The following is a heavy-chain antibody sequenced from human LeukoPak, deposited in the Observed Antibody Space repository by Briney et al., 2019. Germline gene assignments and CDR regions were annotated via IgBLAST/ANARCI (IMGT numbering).Heavy chain of an antibody. D-gene: IGHD6-13*01. CDR1: GFTFSSYG. Sequence: GRSLRLSCAASGFTFSSYGMHWVRQAPGKGLEWVAVIPYDGSNKYYADSVKGRFTISRDNSKNTLYLQMNSLRAEDTAVYYCAKPFGSSSWSFDYWGQGTLVTVSS. CDR3: AKPFGSSSWSFDY. CDR2: IPYDGSNK. V-gene: IGHV3-30*18. J-gene: IGHJ4*02.